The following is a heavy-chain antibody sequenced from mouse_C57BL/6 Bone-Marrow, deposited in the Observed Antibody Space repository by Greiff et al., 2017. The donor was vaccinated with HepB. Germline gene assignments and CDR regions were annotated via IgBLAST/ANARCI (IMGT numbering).Heavy chain of an antibody. V-gene: IGHV3-6*01. D-gene: IGHD1-1*01. CDR3: AMDYYGSSPYFDY. CDR2: ISYDGSN. J-gene: IGHJ2*01. Sequence: EVKVEESGPGLVKPSQSLSLTCSVTGYSITSGYYWNWIRQFPGNKLEWMGYISYDGSNNYNPSLKNRISITRDTSKNQFFLKLNSVTTEDTATYYCAMDYYGSSPYFDYWGQGTTLTVSS. CDR1: GYSITSGYY.